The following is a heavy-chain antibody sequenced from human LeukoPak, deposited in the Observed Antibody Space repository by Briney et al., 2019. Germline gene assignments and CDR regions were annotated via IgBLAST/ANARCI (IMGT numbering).Heavy chain of an antibody. Sequence: SETLSLTCTVSGGSISSSSYYWGWIRQPPGKGLEWIGSIYYSGSTYYNPSLKSRVTISVDTSKNQFSLKLSSVTAADTAVYYCARRGIWTPDFDYWGQGTLVTVSS. CDR3: ARRGIWTPDFDY. D-gene: IGHD2-15*01. CDR1: GGSISSSSYY. J-gene: IGHJ4*02. CDR2: IYYSGST. V-gene: IGHV4-39*01.